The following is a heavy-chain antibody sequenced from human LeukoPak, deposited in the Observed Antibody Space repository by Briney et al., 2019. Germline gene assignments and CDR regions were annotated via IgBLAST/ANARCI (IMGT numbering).Heavy chain of an antibody. D-gene: IGHD5-12*01. Sequence: GRSLRLSCAAPGFTFGSYVIHWVRQAPGKGLEWVAVTSYDGSNKNYADSVKGRFTISRDTSKNTLYLQMNSLRDEDTAVYYCARGRGYSGYGPPDFWGQGTLVTVSS. V-gene: IGHV3-30*04. CDR2: TSYDGSNK. J-gene: IGHJ4*02. CDR3: ARGRGYSGYGPPDF. CDR1: GFTFGSYV.